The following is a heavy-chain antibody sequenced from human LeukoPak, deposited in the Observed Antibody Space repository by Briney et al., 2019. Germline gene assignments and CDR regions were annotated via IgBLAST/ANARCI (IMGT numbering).Heavy chain of an antibody. CDR1: GGSFSGYY. V-gene: IGHV4-34*01. CDR2: INHSGST. CDR3: ARGRGPLGY. J-gene: IGHJ4*02. Sequence: PETLSLTCAVYGGSFSGYYWSWIRQPPGQGLEWIGEINHSGSTSYNPSLKSRVTISVDTPKNQFSLKLSSVTAADTAVYYCARGRGPLGYWGQGTLVTVSS. D-gene: IGHD7-27*01.